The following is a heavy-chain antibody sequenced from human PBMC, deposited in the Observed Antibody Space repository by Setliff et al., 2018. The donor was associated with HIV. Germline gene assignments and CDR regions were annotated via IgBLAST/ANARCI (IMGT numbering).Heavy chain of an antibody. V-gene: IGHV4-31*03. D-gene: IGHD3-10*01. CDR1: GDSINSGNYY. CDR3: ATSPAGEILGSRPFYFDY. J-gene: IGHJ4*02. CDR2: IYYSGST. Sequence: SETLSLTCTVSGDSINSGNYYWSWIRQHPGKGLEWIGYIYYSGSTYYSPSLKSRVTISEDTSKNQFSLKMRSVTAADTAVYYCATSPAGEILGSRPFYFDYWCQGTLVTVSS.